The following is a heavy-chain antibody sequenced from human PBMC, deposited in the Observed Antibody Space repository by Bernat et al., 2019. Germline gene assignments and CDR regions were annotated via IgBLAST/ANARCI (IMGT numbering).Heavy chain of an antibody. J-gene: IGHJ3*01. D-gene: IGHD2-15*01. Sequence: EVQLVESGGGLVKPGGSLRLSCAASGFTFSNSWMSWVRQAPGKGLGWVGHIKSKTDGGTTDYAAPVKGRFTISRDDSKNTLYLQMNSLKTEDTAVYYCTTVGGYCSGGSCYSRVWGQGTMVTVSS. CDR3: TTVGGYCSGGSCYSRV. V-gene: IGHV3-15*01. CDR1: GFTFSNSW. CDR2: IKSKTDGGTT.